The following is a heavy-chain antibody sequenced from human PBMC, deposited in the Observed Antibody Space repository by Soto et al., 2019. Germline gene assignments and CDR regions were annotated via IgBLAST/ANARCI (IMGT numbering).Heavy chain of an antibody. Sequence: EVQLVESGGGLVQPGGSLRLSCAASGFTFSSYSMNWVRQAPGKGLEWVSYISSSSSTIYYADSVKGRFTISRDNAKNSLYLQVNSLRDEATAVYYCARVFSSLVGATRMHYYYGMDVWGQGTTVTVSS. CDR3: ARVFSSLVGATRMHYYYGMDV. D-gene: IGHD1-26*01. CDR1: GFTFSSYS. J-gene: IGHJ6*02. V-gene: IGHV3-48*02. CDR2: ISSSSSTI.